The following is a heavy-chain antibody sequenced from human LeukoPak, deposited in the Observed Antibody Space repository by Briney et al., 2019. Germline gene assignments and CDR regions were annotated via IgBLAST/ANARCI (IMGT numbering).Heavy chain of an antibody. J-gene: IGHJ4*02. Sequence: PGGSLRLSCAASGFTFSDYSMRWVRQAPGKGLEWVSYISSSGSTIYYADSVKGRFTISRDNAKNSLYLQMNSLRAEDTAVYYCARTTVTIQFDYWGQGTLVTVSS. D-gene: IGHD4-11*01. V-gene: IGHV3-11*01. CDR3: ARTTVTIQFDY. CDR2: ISSSGSTI. CDR1: GFTFSDYS.